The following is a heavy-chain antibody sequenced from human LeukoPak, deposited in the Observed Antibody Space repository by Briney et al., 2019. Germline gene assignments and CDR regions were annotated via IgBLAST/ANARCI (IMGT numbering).Heavy chain of an antibody. V-gene: IGHV4-59*12. CDR3: ARAPSYYDSSSFDY. Sequence: SETLSLTCTVSGGSISSYYWSWIRQPPGKGLEWIGYIYYSGSTNYNPSLKSRVTISVDTSKNQFSLKLSSVTAADTAVYYCARAPSYYDSSSFDYWGQGTLVTVSS. CDR2: IYYSGST. D-gene: IGHD3-22*01. CDR1: GGSISSYY. J-gene: IGHJ4*02.